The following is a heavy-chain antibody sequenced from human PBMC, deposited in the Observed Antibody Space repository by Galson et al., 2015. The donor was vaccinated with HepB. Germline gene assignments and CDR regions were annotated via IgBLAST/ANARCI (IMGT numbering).Heavy chain of an antibody. D-gene: IGHD1-26*01. V-gene: IGHV3-11*06. CDR3: AGAEVGATYSLR. CDR1: GFNFTEYY. J-gene: IGHJ1*01. Sequence: SLRLSCAASGFNFTEYYMSWIRQTPGKGLEWVSYINSNSKYRDYADSVRGRFTISRDNAKTSLYLQMSSLRAEDSGIYYCAGAEVGATYSLRRGQGTQVTVSS. CDR2: INSNSKYR.